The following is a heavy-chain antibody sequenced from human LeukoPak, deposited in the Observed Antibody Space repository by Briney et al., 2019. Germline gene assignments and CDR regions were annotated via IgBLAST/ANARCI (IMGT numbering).Heavy chain of an antibody. CDR2: IYYSGST. CDR1: GGSISSGGYY. J-gene: IGHJ3*02. V-gene: IGHV4-31*03. CDR3: ARATRAEVPDGAFDI. D-gene: IGHD1-26*01. Sequence: SQTLSLTCTVSGGSISSGGYYWSWIRQHPGKGLEWIGYIYYSGSTYYNPSLKSRVTISVDTSKNQFPLKLSSVTAADTAVYYCARATRAEVPDGAFDIWGQGTMVTVSS.